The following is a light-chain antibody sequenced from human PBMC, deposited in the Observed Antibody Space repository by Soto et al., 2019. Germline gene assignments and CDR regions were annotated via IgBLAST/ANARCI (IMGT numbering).Light chain of an antibody. CDR3: QQGGS. CDR2: DAS. V-gene: IGKV3-11*01. CDR1: QSVSTY. Sequence: EIVLTQSPATLSLSPGEGATLSCRASQSVSTYLAWYQQKPGQAPRLLIYDASNRATGIPARFSGSGSGTDFPLTISSREPEDFAVYYCQQGGSFGGGTKVEIK. J-gene: IGKJ4*01.